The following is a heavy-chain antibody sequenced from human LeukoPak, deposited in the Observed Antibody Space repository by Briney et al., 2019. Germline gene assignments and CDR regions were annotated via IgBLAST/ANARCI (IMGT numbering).Heavy chain of an antibody. CDR2: ITSSNNYI. V-gene: IGHV3-21*01. CDR1: GFTFSSYS. J-gene: IGHJ6*03. Sequence: PGGSLRLSCAASGFTFSSYSMNWVRQAPGKGLEWVSSITSSNNYIYYGDSVKGRFTISRDDAKNSPFLQMNCLRAEDTATYYCARGEIGDYYYFYMDVWGKGTTVTVSS. CDR3: ARGEIGDYYYFYMDV.